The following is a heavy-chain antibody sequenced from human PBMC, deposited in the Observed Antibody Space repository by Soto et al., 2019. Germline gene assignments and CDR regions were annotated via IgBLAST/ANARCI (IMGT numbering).Heavy chain of an antibody. CDR2: INANNGGA. CDR1: GYTFTDYH. D-gene: IGHD6-25*01. J-gene: IGHJ5*02. V-gene: IGHV1-2*02. Sequence: ASVKVSCKXSGYTFTDYHIHWVRQAPGQGLEFMGWINANNGGAGSAQQFQGRVTVTRGTSITTVYMELSNLRSDDTAVYYCAREGGSETLQPSYNWFDTWGQGTLVTVSS. CDR3: AREGGSETLQPSYNWFDT.